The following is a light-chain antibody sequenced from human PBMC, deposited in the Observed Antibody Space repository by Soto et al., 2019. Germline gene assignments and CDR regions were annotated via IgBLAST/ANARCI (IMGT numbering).Light chain of an antibody. J-gene: IGKJ2*01. V-gene: IGKV4-1*01. Sequence: DIVMTQSPDSLAVSLGERATINCKSSQSVLYSSNNKNYLAWYQQKPGQPPKLLIYWASTRESGVPDRFSGSGSGTDFTLTISSLQAEDVAVYYYQQYYFTPLTFGQGTKLEIK. CDR3: QQYYFTPLT. CDR1: QSVLYSSNNKNY. CDR2: WAS.